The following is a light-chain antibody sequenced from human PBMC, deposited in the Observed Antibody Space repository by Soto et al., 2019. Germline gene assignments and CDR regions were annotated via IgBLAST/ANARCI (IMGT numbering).Light chain of an antibody. CDR3: TSYTSSSTQV. Sequence: QSVLTQPASVSGSPGQSITISCTGTSTDVGGYDYISWYQQHPGTAPRLIIFEVTNRPSGVSYRFSGSKSGTTASLTISGLQAEDEADYYCTSYTSSSTQVFGTGTKVTVL. V-gene: IGLV2-14*01. CDR2: EVT. CDR1: STDVGGYDY. J-gene: IGLJ1*01.